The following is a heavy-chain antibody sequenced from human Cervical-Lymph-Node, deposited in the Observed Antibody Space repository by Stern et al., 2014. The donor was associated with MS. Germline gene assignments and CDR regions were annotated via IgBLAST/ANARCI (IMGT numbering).Heavy chain of an antibody. D-gene: IGHD4-17*01. CDR2: INKDGSEK. CDR3: ARKTTAKN. J-gene: IGHJ4*02. CDR1: GFTFSPSW. V-gene: IGHV3-7*01. Sequence: EVQLLESGGGLVQPGGSLRLSCAGSGFTFSPSWMTWVRQAPGKGLEWVASINKDGSEKYYVDSVKGRFTISRDNAKNSLYLQMSSLRADDTAVYYCARKTTAKNWGQGTLVTVSS.